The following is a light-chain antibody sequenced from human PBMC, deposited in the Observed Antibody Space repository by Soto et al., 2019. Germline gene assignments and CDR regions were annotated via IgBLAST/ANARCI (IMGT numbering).Light chain of an antibody. CDR3: CSYAGDYTFV. CDR1: SSDVGVYKY. CDR2: DVI. V-gene: IGLV2-11*01. Sequence: QSALIKPRSVSGSPGQSVTISCTGTSSDVGVYKYVSWYRHHPGKAPKLMIYDVITRPSGVPDRFSGSKSGNTASLTISGLQAEDGADYYCCSYAGDYTFVFGSGTKLTVL. J-gene: IGLJ1*01.